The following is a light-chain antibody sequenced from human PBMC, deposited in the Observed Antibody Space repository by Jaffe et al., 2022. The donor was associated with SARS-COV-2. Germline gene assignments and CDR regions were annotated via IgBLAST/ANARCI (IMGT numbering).Light chain of an antibody. V-gene: IGKV3-20*01. Sequence: EIVLTQSPGTLSLSPGERATLSCRASHIVTSSDLAWYQQKPGQAPRLLIYGASSRATGIPDRFSGSGSGTDFTLTISRLEPEDFAVYYCQQYGNSRTFGQGTKVEI. J-gene: IGKJ1*01. CDR3: QQYGNSRT. CDR2: GAS. CDR1: HIVTSSD.